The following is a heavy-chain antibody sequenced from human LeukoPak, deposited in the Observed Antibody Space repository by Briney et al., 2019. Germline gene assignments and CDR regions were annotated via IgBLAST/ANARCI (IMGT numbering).Heavy chain of an antibody. J-gene: IGHJ4*02. D-gene: IGHD3-3*01. CDR2: ISTRGST. V-gene: IGHV4-4*07. CDR1: GDSMSDDF. Sequence: PSETLSLTCSVSGDSMSDDFWSWIRLPAGKGLEWIGRISTRGSTNYNPSLKSRVTMSVDTSKKHFSLRLNSVTAADTAVYYCARGSNQYYDFWSGYYTADLGPYFDYWGQGTLVTVSS. CDR3: ARGSNQYYDFWSGYYTADLGPYFDY.